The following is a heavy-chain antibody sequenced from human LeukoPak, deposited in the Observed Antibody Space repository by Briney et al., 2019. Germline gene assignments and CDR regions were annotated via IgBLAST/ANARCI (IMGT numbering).Heavy chain of an antibody. CDR2: IGSTSITI. D-gene: IGHD3-22*01. Sequence: GGSLRLSRAASGFTFSAHTMNWVRLAPGKGLEWVSYIGSTSITIYYAQSVEGRFTISRDNGKNSLYLQMSSLTVEDTAVYYCARGPLYDITGSYGLWGQGTLVTVSS. CDR1: GFTFSAHT. CDR3: ARGPLYDITGSYGL. J-gene: IGHJ4*02. V-gene: IGHV3-48*01.